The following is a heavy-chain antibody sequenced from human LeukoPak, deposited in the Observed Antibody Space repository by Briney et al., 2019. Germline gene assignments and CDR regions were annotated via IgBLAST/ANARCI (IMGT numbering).Heavy chain of an antibody. V-gene: IGHV4-30-4*01. J-gene: IGHJ5*02. CDR2: IYYSGST. D-gene: IGHD4-23*01. CDR3: AKVGPARVRWFQFDP. Sequence: PSQTLSLTCTVSGGSISSGDYYWSWIRQPPGKGLEWNGYIYYSGSTYYNPSLKSRVTISVDTSKYQFSLKLSSVTAADTAVYYCAKVGPARVRWFQFDPWGQGTLVTVSS. CDR1: GGSISSGDYY.